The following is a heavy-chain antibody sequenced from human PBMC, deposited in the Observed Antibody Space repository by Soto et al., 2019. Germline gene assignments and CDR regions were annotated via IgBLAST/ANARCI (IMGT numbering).Heavy chain of an antibody. D-gene: IGHD5-12*01. CDR1: GGSISSGGYS. CDR2: IYHSGST. CDR3: AAGGGLPRYY. V-gene: IGHV4-30-2*01. J-gene: IGHJ4*02. Sequence: QLQLQESGSGLVKPSQTLSLTCAVSGGSISSGGYSWSWIRQPPGKGLEWIGYIYHSGSTYYNLALKSRVPISVDRSKNQFSLKLSSVTAADTAVYYCAAGGGLPRYYWGQGTLVTVSS.